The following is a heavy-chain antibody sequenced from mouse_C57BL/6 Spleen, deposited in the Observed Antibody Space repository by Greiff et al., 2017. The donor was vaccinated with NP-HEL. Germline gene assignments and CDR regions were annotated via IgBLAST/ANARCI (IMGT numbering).Heavy chain of an antibody. Sequence: QVQLKESGAELVKPGASVKLSCKASGYTFTEYTIHWVKQRAGQGLEWIGWFYPGSGSIKYNEKFKDKATLTADKSSSTVYMELSRLTSEDSAVYFGARHEEYSNGDYAMDYWGQGTSVTVSS. CDR2: FYPGSGSI. D-gene: IGHD2-5*01. J-gene: IGHJ4*01. CDR3: ARHEEYSNGDYAMDY. V-gene: IGHV1-62-2*01. CDR1: GYTFTEYT.